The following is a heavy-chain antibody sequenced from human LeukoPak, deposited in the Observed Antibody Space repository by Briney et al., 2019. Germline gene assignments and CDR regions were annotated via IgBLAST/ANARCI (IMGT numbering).Heavy chain of an antibody. J-gene: IGHJ5*02. CDR2: MNPNSGNT. CDR1: GYTFTSYD. D-gene: IGHD4-17*01. Sequence: GASVKVSCKASGYTFTSYDINWVRQATGQGLEWMGWMNPNSGNTGYAQKFQGRVTMTRNTSISTAYMDLSSLRSEDTAVYYCARGPPYDYGDNWFDPWGQGTLVTVSS. V-gene: IGHV1-8*01. CDR3: ARGPPYDYGDNWFDP.